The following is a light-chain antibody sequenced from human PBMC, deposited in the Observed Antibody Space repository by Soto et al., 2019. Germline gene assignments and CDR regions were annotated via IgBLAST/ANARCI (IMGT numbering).Light chain of an antibody. J-gene: IGLJ2*01. V-gene: IGLV2-14*01. CDR2: EVS. CDR1: SSDAGGYKY. Sequence: QSVLTQPASVSGSPGQSITISCTGTSSDAGGYKYVSWYQQYPGKAPKVMIYEVSKRPSWISNRFSGSKSGNTASLTISGLQAEDEADYYCSSYTSSSTLVFGGGTKLTVL. CDR3: SSYTSSSTLV.